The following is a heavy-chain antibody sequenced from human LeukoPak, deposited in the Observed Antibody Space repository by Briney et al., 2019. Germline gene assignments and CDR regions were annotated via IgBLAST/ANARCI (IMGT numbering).Heavy chain of an antibody. CDR3: ARISIAAAFDY. D-gene: IGHD6-13*01. CDR2: IWYDGSNK. Sequence: GGSLRLSCAASGFTFSSYGMHWVRQAPGKGLEWVAVIWYDGSNKYYADSVKGRFTISRDNSKNTLYLQINSLRAEDTAVYYCARISIAAAFDYWGQGTLVTVSS. V-gene: IGHV3-33*08. CDR1: GFTFSSYG. J-gene: IGHJ4*02.